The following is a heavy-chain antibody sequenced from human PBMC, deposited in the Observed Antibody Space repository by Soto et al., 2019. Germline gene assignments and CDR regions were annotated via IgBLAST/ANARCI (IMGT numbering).Heavy chain of an antibody. CDR2: ISAYNGNT. V-gene: IGHV1-18*04. CDR3: ARDQGVDTAMVAYYYYYYGMDV. Sequence: ASVKVSCKASGYTFTSYGISWVRQAPGQGLEWMGWISAYNGNTNYAQKLQGRVTMTTDTSTSTAYMELRSLRSDDTAVYYCARDQGVDTAMVAYYYYYYGMDVWGQGTTVTVSS. D-gene: IGHD5-18*01. J-gene: IGHJ6*02. CDR1: GYTFTSYG.